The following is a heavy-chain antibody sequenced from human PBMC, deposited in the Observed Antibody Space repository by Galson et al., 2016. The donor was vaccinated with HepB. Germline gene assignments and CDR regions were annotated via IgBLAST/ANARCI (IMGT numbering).Heavy chain of an antibody. Sequence: SLRLSCAASGFTFSSYAMSWVRQAPGKGLEWVAAISGSGGSTYYADSVKGRFAISRDKSKKTLYLQMNSLRAEDTSTYYCARDNCINAICYTGWFDSWGQGTLVTVSA. J-gene: IGHJ5*01. CDR2: ISGSGGST. D-gene: IGHD2-8*01. CDR1: GFTFSSYA. V-gene: IGHV3-23*01. CDR3: ARDNCINAICYTGWFDS.